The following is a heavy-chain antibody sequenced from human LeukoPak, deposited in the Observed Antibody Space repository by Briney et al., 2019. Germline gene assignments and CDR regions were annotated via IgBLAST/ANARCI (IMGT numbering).Heavy chain of an antibody. Sequence: GGSLRLSCTDSQFTFSHYNMNWVRQPPGKGLEWVPYIDSSGSSIFYADSVKGRFTISRDNAKNSLYLQMNSLRAEDTAVYYCVRDGYNWDGYGWFDPWGQGTLVTVSS. CDR2: IDSSGSSI. V-gene: IGHV3-48*01. CDR3: VRDGYNWDGYGWFDP. D-gene: IGHD1-1*01. CDR1: QFTFSHYN. J-gene: IGHJ5*02.